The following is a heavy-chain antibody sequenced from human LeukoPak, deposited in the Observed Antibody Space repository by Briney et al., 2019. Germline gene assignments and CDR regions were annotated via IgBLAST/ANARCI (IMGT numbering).Heavy chain of an antibody. D-gene: IGHD3-16*01. J-gene: IGHJ4*02. CDR1: GGFLSSCNW. CDR2: IYHSGST. CDR3: ARSWAYIDY. Sequence: SGTLSLTCAVSGGFLSSCNWGSWVRQPPGKGLEWIGEIYHSGSTNYNPSLKSRVTISVDKSKNQFSLKLSSVTVADTAVYYCARSWAYIDYWGQGTLVSVSS. V-gene: IGHV4-4*02.